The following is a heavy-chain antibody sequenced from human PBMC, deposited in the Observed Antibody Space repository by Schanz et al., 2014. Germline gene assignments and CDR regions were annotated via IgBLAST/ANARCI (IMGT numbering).Heavy chain of an antibody. V-gene: IGHV4-39*01. D-gene: IGHD3-10*01. CDR2: IDETGST. CDR3: ARLMVPGWFDP. Sequence: QLQLQESGPGLVIPSETLSLTCTVSGGSISSSTYYWGWIRQPPGKGPEWIGTIDETGSTYYTPSPRGRLTMHIATSKTKLSVQLPYVTAADTAVYYCARLMVPGWFDPWGQGQLVTVSS. CDR1: GGSISSSTYY. J-gene: IGHJ5*02.